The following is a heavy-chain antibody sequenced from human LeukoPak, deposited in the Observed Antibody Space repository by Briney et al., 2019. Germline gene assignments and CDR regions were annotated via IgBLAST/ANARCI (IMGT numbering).Heavy chain of an antibody. CDR2: INGDGSEQ. D-gene: IGHD2-15*01. V-gene: IGHV3-7*04. CDR3: AREYCSGTTCYLPGY. Sequence: GGSLRLSCAASGFSFSAYWMSWVRQAPGKGLEWLANINGDGSEQYYVDSVKGRFTISRDNAMNSLHLRMNSLRADDTAVYYCAREYCSGTTCYLPGYWGQGTLVTVSS. CDR1: GFSFSAYW. J-gene: IGHJ4*02.